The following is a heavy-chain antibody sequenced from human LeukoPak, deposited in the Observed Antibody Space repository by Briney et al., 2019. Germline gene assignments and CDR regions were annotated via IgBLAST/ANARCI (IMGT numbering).Heavy chain of an antibody. CDR2: IKQDGSNK. CDR1: GFTFSSYW. J-gene: IGHJ4*02. D-gene: IGHD4-17*01. CDR3: ARDGYGDYEHAIDY. Sequence: GGSLRLSCAASGFTFSSYWMSWVRQAPGKGLEWVANIKQDGSNKYYADSVKGRFTISRDNSKNTLYLQMNSLRAEDTAVYYCARDGYGDYEHAIDYWGQGTLVTVSS. V-gene: IGHV3-7*01.